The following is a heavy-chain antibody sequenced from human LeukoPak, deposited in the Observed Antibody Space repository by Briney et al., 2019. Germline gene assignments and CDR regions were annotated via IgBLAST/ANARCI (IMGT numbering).Heavy chain of an antibody. Sequence: SETLSLTCTVSGGSISSYYWSWIRRPPGKGLEWIGYVYYSGSTNYNPSLKSRVTISVDTSKNQFSLKLSSVTAADTAVYYCARVNGDYVLNWYFDLWGRGTLVTVSS. CDR2: VYYSGST. D-gene: IGHD4-17*01. CDR3: ARVNGDYVLNWYFDL. J-gene: IGHJ2*01. V-gene: IGHV4-59*01. CDR1: GGSISSYY.